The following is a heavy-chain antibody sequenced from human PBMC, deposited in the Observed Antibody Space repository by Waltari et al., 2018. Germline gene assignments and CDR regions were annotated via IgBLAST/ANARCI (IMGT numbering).Heavy chain of an antibody. D-gene: IGHD5-12*01. CDR1: GDSISSSNYY. V-gene: IGHV4-39*01. CDR3: ARSSAGMPRWLGDY. J-gene: IGHJ4*02. Sequence: QLQLQESGPGLVKPSETLSLSCSVSGDSISSSNYYWGWIRQPPGKGLEWIASVYYSGTTDNNPSLKSRVTISADTSRNQFYLRLTSVTATDTAVYYCARSSAGMPRWLGDYWGQGILVTVSS. CDR2: VYYSGTT.